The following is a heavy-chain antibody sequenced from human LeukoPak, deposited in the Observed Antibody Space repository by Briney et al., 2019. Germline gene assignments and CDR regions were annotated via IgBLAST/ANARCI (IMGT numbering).Heavy chain of an antibody. CDR1: AFIFSNYW. Sequence: GGSLRLSCAASAFIFSNYWMHWVRQAPGKGLVWVSRIDSDGGTTTYADSVKGRFTISRDNAKNTLYLQMNSLRAEDTAVYYCARVGSRNYYGSGSYYTYYYYYGMDVWGQGTTVTVSS. CDR2: IDSDGGTT. V-gene: IGHV3-74*01. CDR3: ARVGSRNYYGSGSYYTYYYYYGMDV. D-gene: IGHD3-10*01. J-gene: IGHJ6*02.